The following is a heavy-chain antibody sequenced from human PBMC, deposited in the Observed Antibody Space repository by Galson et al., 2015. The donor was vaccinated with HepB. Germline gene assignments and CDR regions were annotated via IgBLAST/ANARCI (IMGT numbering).Heavy chain of an antibody. CDR2: ITGKGDST. Sequence: SLRLSCAASGFAFDSHAMSWVHQAPGRGLEWISGITGKGDSTFYADSVKGRFTVSKDNSNNMLYLQMNSLRAEDAGLYFCAKGYGLFDSWGQGILVTVPS. V-gene: IGHV3-23*01. CDR1: GFAFDSHA. J-gene: IGHJ5*01. CDR3: AKGYGLFDS. D-gene: IGHD5-18*01.